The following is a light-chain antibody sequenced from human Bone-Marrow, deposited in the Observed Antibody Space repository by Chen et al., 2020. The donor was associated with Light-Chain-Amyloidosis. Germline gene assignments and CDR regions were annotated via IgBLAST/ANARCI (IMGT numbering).Light chain of an antibody. CDR3: QKYYDTPFA. CDR2: WAS. CDR1: QSLLYTSSNKNY. J-gene: IGKJ3*01. V-gene: IGKV4-1*01. Sequence: DIVMTQSPDSLAVSLGERATINCRSSQSLLYTSSNKNYLAWYQQKPGQPPKLLIYWASTRESGVRDRFSGSGSGTDFTLSISSLQAEDVAVYYCQKYYDTPFAFGPGTKVDI.